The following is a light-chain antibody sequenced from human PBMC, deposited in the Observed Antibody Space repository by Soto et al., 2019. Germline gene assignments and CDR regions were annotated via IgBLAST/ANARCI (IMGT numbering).Light chain of an antibody. Sequence: DFHMTQSPSTLSASVGDSVTITCRASQSISSWLAWYQQKPGKAPKLLIYDASSLESGVPSRFSGSGSGTEFSLTISSLQPDDFATYYCQQYNSYSPITFGQGTRLEIK. J-gene: IGKJ5*01. CDR1: QSISSW. CDR2: DAS. V-gene: IGKV1-5*01. CDR3: QQYNSYSPIT.